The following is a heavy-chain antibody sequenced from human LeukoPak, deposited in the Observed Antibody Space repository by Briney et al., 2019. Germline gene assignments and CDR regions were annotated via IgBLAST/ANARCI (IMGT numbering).Heavy chain of an antibody. D-gene: IGHD3-10*01. CDR3: ARQSRDGSKTRGYYFDY. V-gene: IGHV5-51*01. CDR2: IYPGDSDT. CDR1: GYSFSSYW. Sequence: GESLKISCKGSGYSFSSYWIGWVRQMPGKGLEWMGIIYPGDSDTRYRQSFQGQVTISADKSISTAYLQWSSLKASDTAMYYCARQSRDGSKTRGYYFDYWGQGALVTVSS. J-gene: IGHJ4*02.